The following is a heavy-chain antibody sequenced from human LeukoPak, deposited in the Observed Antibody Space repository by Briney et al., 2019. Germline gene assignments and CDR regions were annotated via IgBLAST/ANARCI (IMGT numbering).Heavy chain of an antibody. D-gene: IGHD3-3*01. V-gene: IGHV3-48*01. CDR1: GFTFSSYS. CDR2: ISSSSSTI. Sequence: GGSLRLSCAASGFTFSSYSMNWVRQAPGKGLEWVSYISSSSSTIYYADSVKGRSTISRDNAKNSLYLQMNSLRAEDTAVYYCAKKAYYDFWSGYSVIDYWGQGTLVTVSS. J-gene: IGHJ4*02. CDR3: AKKAYYDFWSGYSVIDY.